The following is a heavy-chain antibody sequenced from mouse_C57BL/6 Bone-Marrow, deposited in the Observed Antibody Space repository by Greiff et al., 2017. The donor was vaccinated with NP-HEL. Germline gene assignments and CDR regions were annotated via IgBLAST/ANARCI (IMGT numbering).Heavy chain of an antibody. V-gene: IGHV1-59*01. CDR2: IDPSDSYT. J-gene: IGHJ3*01. Sequence: QVQLQQPGAELVRPGTSVKLSCKASGYTFTSYWMHWVKQRPGQGLEWIGVIDPSDSYTNYNQKFKGKATLTVDTSSSTAYMQLSSLTSEDSAVYYCERLPDYYGSSPWFAYWGQGTLVTVSA. CDR1: GYTFTSYW. D-gene: IGHD1-1*01. CDR3: ERLPDYYGSSPWFAY.